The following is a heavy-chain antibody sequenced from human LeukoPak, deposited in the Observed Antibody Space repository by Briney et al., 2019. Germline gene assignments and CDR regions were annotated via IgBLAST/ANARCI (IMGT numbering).Heavy chain of an antibody. V-gene: IGHV3-74*01. CDR1: GFSFSSYT. J-gene: IGHJ3*02. CDR3: ARETMIVGDHDAFDI. D-gene: IGHD3-22*01. CDR2: INSDGSST. Sequence: GGSLRLSCAASGFSFSSYTMNWVRQAPGKGLVWVSRINSDGSSTSYADSVKGRFTISRDNAKNTLYLQMNSLRAEDTAVYYCARETMIVGDHDAFDIWGQGTMVTVSS.